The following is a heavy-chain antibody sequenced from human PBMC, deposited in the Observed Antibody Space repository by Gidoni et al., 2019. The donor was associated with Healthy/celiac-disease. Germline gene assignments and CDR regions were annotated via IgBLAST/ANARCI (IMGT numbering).Heavy chain of an antibody. CDR3: AHRGLGYCSSTSCYNSPSFDY. Sequence: QITLKESGPTLVKPTQTLTLTCTFSGFSLSTSGVGVGWIRQPPGKALEGLALIYWNDDKRYSPSLKSRLTITKDTSKNQVVLTMTNMDPVDTATYYCAHRGLGYCSSTSCYNSPSFDYWGQGTLVTVSS. J-gene: IGHJ4*02. CDR2: IYWNDDK. CDR1: GFSLSTSGVG. D-gene: IGHD2-2*02. V-gene: IGHV2-5*01.